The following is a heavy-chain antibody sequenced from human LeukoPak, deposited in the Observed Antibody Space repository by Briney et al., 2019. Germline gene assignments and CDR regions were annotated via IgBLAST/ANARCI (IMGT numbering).Heavy chain of an antibody. V-gene: IGHV1-46*01. J-gene: IGHJ3*02. CDR2: FNPTYSIP. CDR1: GYTFIGYY. Sequence: ASVKVSCKASGYTFIGYYMHWVRQAPGQGFEWMGIFNPTYSIPTYAPTFEGRVTMTSDMSTSTFYMDLSTLRSEDTAVYLCAKDPRNILTGDFDDFDIWGQGTMVIVSS. D-gene: IGHD3-9*01. CDR3: AKDPRNILTGDFDDFDI.